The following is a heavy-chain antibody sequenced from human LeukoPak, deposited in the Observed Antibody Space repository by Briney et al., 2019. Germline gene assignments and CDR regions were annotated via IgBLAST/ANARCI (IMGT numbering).Heavy chain of an antibody. V-gene: IGHV4-38-2*02. CDR3: AREKKGYTDY. J-gene: IGHJ4*02. CDR2: IYHSGST. D-gene: IGHD6-13*01. CDR1: GYSISSGYY. Sequence: SSETLSLTRTVSGYSISSGYYWGWIRQPPGKGLEWIGSIYHSGSTYYNPSLKSRVTISVDTSKNQFSLKLSSVTAAGTAVYYCAREKKGYTDYWGQGTLVTVSS.